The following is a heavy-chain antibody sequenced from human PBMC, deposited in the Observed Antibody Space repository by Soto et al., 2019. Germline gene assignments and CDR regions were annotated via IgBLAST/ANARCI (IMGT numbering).Heavy chain of an antibody. J-gene: IGHJ3*02. CDR2: IYYRGST. CDR3: ASGVWGSAFDI. CDR1: GGSISSGDYY. V-gene: IGHV4-30-4*01. D-gene: IGHD7-27*01. Sequence: QVQLQESGPGLVKPSQTLSLTCTVSGGSISSGDYYWSWIRQPPGKGLEGIGYIYYRGSTYYNPSLKSRVTISVDTSKNQFSLNLSSVTAADTAVYYCASGVWGSAFDIWGQGTMVTVSS.